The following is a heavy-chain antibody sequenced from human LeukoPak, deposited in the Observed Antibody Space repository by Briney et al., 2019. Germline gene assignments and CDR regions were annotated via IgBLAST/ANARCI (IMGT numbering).Heavy chain of an antibody. Sequence: SETLSLTCTVSGGSISSYYWSWIRQPPGKGLEWIGYIYYSGSTNYNPSLKSRVTISVDTSKNQFSLKLSSVTAADTAVYYCARGGDTMIVTAAYYFDYWGQGTLVTVSS. J-gene: IGHJ4*02. V-gene: IGHV4-59*01. CDR2: IYYSGST. CDR3: ARGGDTMIVTAAYYFDY. CDR1: GGSISSYY. D-gene: IGHD3-22*01.